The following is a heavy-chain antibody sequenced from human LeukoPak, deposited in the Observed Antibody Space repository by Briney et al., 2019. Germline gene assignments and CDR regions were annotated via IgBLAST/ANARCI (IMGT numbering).Heavy chain of an antibody. J-gene: IGHJ4*02. D-gene: IGHD6-19*01. CDR1: GGSISSYY. CDR2: IYYSGST. V-gene: IGHV4-59*01. Sequence: PSETLSLTCTVSGGSISSYYWSWIRQPPGKGLEWIGYIYYSGSTNYNPSLKSRVTISVDTSKNQFSLKLSSVTAADTAVYYCARAKYSGGWYYFDYWGQGTLVTVSS. CDR3: ARAKYSGGWYYFDY.